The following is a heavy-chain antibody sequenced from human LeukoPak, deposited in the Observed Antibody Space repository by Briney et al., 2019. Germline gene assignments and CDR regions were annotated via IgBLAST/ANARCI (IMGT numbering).Heavy chain of an antibody. CDR3: ARDWYYYDSSGYYLDY. CDR2: IYYSGST. CDR1: GGSIRSSYYY. D-gene: IGHD3-22*01. J-gene: IGHJ4*02. Sequence: PSETLSLTCTVSGGSIRSSYYYWGWIRQPPGKGLEWIGYIYYSGSTYYNPSLKSRVTISVDTSKNQFSLKLSSVTAADTAVYYCARDWYYYDSSGYYLDYWGQGTLVTVSS. V-gene: IGHV4-30-4*08.